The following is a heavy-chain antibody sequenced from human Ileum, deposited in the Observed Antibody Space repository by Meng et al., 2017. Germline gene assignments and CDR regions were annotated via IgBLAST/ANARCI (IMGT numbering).Heavy chain of an antibody. V-gene: IGHV4-39*01. Sequence: QVQLQESGPGLLKPSETLSLSCTVSGGSLSSGEYCWGWIRQPPGKGLEWIGSVYFTGYTYYSPSLMSRVTISVETSKNQFSLRLTSVTAADTGLYLCARHGHFTPDKYYFDSWGQGTLVTVSS. J-gene: IGHJ4*03. CDR3: ARHGHFTPDKYYFDS. D-gene: IGHD3-3*02. CDR1: GGSLSSGEYC. CDR2: VYFTGYT.